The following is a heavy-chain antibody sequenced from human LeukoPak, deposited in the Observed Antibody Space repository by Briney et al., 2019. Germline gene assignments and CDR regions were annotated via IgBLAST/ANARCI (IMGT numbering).Heavy chain of an antibody. Sequence: GRSLRLSCAASGFTFSNYGLHWVRQAPGKGLEWVALISTDGSNKNYGDSVKGRFTISRDNSKNTLYLQMNSLRAEDTAVYYCAKMPSYYYDSSGFFLTDYWGQGTLVTVSS. D-gene: IGHD3-22*01. J-gene: IGHJ4*02. CDR3: AKMPSYYYDSSGFFLTDY. V-gene: IGHV3-30*18. CDR2: ISTDGSNK. CDR1: GFTFSNYG.